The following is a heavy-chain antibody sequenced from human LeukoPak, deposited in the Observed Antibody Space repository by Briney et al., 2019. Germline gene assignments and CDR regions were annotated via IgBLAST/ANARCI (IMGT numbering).Heavy chain of an antibody. CDR2: INPSGGST. J-gene: IGHJ6*03. CDR1: GYTFTSYY. V-gene: IGHV1-46*01. Sequence: ASVKVSCKASGYTFTSYYIHWVRQAPGQGLEWMGIINPSGGSTTYAQKFQGRVTMTRDTSTSTVYMELSSLRSEDTAVYFCARDGTPAFYYYMDVWGKGTTVTVSS. CDR3: ARDGTPAFYYYMDV.